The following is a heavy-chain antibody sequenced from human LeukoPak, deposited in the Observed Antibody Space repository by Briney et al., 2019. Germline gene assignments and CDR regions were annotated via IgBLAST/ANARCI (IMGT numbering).Heavy chain of an antibody. J-gene: IGHJ4*02. CDR3: AREPGYYEGVDY. CDR1: GFTFSSYA. V-gene: IGHV3-30-3*01. Sequence: PGRSLRLSCAASGFTFSSYAMHWVRQAPGKGLEWVAVISYDGSNKYYADSVKGRFTISRDNSKNTLYLQMNSLRVEDTAVYYCAREPGYYEGVDYWGQGTLVTVSS. D-gene: IGHD3-22*01. CDR2: ISYDGSNK.